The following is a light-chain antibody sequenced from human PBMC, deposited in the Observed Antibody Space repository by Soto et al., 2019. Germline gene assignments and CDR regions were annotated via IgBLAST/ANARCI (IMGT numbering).Light chain of an antibody. V-gene: IGKV4-1*01. Sequence: DIVMTQSPDSLAVSLGERATINCKSSQSVLFSSSNNHYLAWYQQKPGQPPKLLIYWASTRESGVPDRFSGSGSGTDVTLTINSLQAEDVAVYYCQQYYSIPWTFGQGTKVEIK. CDR3: QQYYSIPWT. J-gene: IGKJ1*01. CDR1: QSVLFSSSNNHY. CDR2: WAS.